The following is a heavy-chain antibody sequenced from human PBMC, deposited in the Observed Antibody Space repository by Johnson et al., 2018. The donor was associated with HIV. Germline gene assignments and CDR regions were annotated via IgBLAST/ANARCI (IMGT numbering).Heavy chain of an antibody. J-gene: IGHJ3*02. CDR1: GFTFSSYA. CDR3: ARALEGDAFDI. V-gene: IGHV3-30*04. CDR2: ISYDGSNK. Sequence: QVQLVESGGGVVQPGMSLRLSCAASGFTFSSYAMHWVRQAPGKGLEWVAVISYDGSNKYYADSVKGRFTISRDNSKNTLYLQMNSLRAEDTAVYYCARALEGDAFDIWGQGTMVTVSS. D-gene: IGHD5-24*01.